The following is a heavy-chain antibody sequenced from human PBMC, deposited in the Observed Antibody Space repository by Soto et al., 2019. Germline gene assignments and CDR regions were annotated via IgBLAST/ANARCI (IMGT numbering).Heavy chain of an antibody. CDR1: ACSITTSY. CDR2: ISYRGST. CDR3: ASSGIGGREVNTWFDP. Sequence: ETLSLTCTVSACSITTSYWSWSRQPLGNALEWIGYISYRGSTNDNPSLKRRLTISIDTSKSQISLKLTSMTTADTAVYYCASSGIGGREVNTWFDPWGQGTLVTVSS. J-gene: IGHJ5*02. D-gene: IGHD3-10*01. V-gene: IGHV4-59*01.